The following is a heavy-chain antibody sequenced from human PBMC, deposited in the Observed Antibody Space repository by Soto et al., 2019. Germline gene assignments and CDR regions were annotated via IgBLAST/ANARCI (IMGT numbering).Heavy chain of an antibody. CDR1: GGTFSSYA. Sequence: QVQLVQSGAEVKKPGSSVKVSCKASGGTFSSYAISWVRQAPGQGLEWMGGIIPIFGTANYAQKFQGRVTITADESTSIAYMELSCLRSEDTAVYYCANAGSGYSGYVGAFDIWGQGTMLTVSS. V-gene: IGHV1-69*01. J-gene: IGHJ3*02. D-gene: IGHD5-12*01. CDR3: ANAGSGYSGYVGAFDI. CDR2: IIPIFGTA.